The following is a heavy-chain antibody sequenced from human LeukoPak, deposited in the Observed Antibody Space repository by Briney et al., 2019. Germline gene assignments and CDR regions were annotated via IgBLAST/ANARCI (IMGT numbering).Heavy chain of an antibody. J-gene: IGHJ4*02. CDR3: ARGRPGYGGSLHVH. Sequence: ASVKVSCKASGYSFTSYSMHWVRQAPGQGLEWVGFINPLGASTKYAQNFQGRVSVTRDTSTSTVYMELTSLRSEDTAVYYCARGRPGYGGSLHVHWGQGTRVTVSS. D-gene: IGHD6-13*01. CDR1: GYSFTSYS. CDR2: INPLGAST. V-gene: IGHV1-46*01.